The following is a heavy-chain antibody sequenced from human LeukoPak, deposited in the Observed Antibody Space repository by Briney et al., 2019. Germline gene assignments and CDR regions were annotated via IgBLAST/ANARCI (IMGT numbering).Heavy chain of an antibody. J-gene: IGHJ4*02. Sequence: GESLKISCQASGYSFTNYWIGWVRQMPGKGLEWLGIIYPGDSDTTYSPSFQGQVTISADKSISTAYLQCSSLKASDTAMYYCARRGATVTPWGFWGQETLVTVS. CDR1: GYSFTNYW. V-gene: IGHV5-51*01. CDR2: IYPGDSDT. D-gene: IGHD4-17*01. CDR3: ARRGATVTPWGF.